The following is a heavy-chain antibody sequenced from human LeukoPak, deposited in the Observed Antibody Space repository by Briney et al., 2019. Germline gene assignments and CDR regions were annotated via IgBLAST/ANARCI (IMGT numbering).Heavy chain of an antibody. Sequence: PSETLSLTCTVSGGSISSYYWSWIRQPPGKGLEWSGYIYYSGSTNYNPSLKSRVTISVDTSKNQFSLKLSSVTAADTAVYYCARGRRGVATINAFDIWGQGTMVTVSS. CDR3: ARGRRGVATINAFDI. CDR1: GGSISSYY. D-gene: IGHD5-24*01. CDR2: IYYSGST. V-gene: IGHV4-59*12. J-gene: IGHJ3*02.